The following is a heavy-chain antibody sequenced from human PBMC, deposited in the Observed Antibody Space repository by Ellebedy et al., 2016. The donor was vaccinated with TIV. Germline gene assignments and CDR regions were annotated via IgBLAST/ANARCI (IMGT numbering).Heavy chain of an antibody. CDR1: GFTFSDYG. V-gene: IGHV3-33*07. CDR3: ARKYSSVWWADH. D-gene: IGHD6-19*01. Sequence: GESLKISCAASGFTFSDYGLYWVRQAPGKGLEWVAVIWYDGTNKNYADFAEGRFIISRDNSKNTVYLQMNNLRGEDTATYYCARKYSSVWWADHWGQGTLVTVSS. J-gene: IGHJ4*02. CDR2: IWYDGTNK.